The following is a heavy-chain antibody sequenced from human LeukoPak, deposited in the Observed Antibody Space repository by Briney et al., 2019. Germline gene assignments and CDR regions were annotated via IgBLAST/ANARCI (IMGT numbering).Heavy chain of an antibody. CDR3: ARVYQLLSTHDAFDI. J-gene: IGHJ3*02. D-gene: IGHD2-2*01. V-gene: IGHV3-21*01. CDR2: ISSSSSYI. Sequence: GGALRLSCVASGFTFSSYSMNWVRQAPGKGLEWVSSISSSSSYIYYADSVKGRFTISRDNAKNSLYLQKNSLRAEDTAVYYCARVYQLLSTHDAFDIWGQGTMVTVSS. CDR1: GFTFSSYS.